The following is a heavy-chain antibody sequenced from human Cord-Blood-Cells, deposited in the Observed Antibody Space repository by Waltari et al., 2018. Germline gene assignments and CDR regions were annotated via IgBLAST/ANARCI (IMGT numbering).Heavy chain of an antibody. D-gene: IGHD1-26*01. CDR3: ARARELLEFDY. Sequence: QVQLVQSGAEVKKPGASVKVSCKASGYTFTSYAMHWVRQAPGQRLEWMGWINAGNGNTKYSQKFQDRVTITRDTSASTAYMELSSLRSEDTAVYYCARARELLEFDYWGQGTLVTVSS. J-gene: IGHJ4*02. CDR1: GYTFTSYA. V-gene: IGHV1-3*01. CDR2: INAGNGNT.